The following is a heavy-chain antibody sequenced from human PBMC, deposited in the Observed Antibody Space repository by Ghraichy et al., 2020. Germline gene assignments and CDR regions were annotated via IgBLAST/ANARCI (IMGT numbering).Heavy chain of an antibody. J-gene: IGHJ3*02. CDR2: ISSNGGST. D-gene: IGHD6-13*01. V-gene: IGHV3-64D*06. CDR3: VKNLYGQQLAEDAFDI. Sequence: GGSLRLSCSASGFTFSSYAMHWVRQAPGKGLEYVSAISSNGGSTYYADSVKGRFTISRDNSKNTLYLQMSSLRAEDTAVYYCVKNLYGQQLAEDAFDIWGQGTMVTVSS. CDR1: GFTFSSYA.